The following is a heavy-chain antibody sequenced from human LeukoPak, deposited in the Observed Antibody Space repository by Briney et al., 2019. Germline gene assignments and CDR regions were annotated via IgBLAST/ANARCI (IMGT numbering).Heavy chain of an antibody. CDR3: AKDIIPMVRGVSYYGMDV. D-gene: IGHD3-10*01. CDR1: GFTFSTYA. Sequence: PGGSLRLSCAASGFTFSTYAMSWARQAPGKGLEWVSSISHSGSSTYYADSVKGRFTISRDNAKNSLYLQMNGLRAEDTALYYCAKDIIPMVRGVSYYGMDVWGQGTTVTVSS. J-gene: IGHJ6*02. V-gene: IGHV3-23*01. CDR2: ISHSGSST.